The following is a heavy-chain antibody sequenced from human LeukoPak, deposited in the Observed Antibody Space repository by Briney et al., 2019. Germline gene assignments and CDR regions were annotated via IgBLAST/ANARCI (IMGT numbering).Heavy chain of an antibody. CDR1: GGSISSSNW. Sequence: PSGTLSLTCAVSGGSISSSNWWSWVRQPPGKGLEWIGEIYHSGSTNCNPSLKSRVTISVDKSKNQFSLKLSSVTAADTAVYYCARVAYSSGWCIDYWGQGTLVTVSS. CDR3: ARVAYSSGWCIDY. J-gene: IGHJ4*02. D-gene: IGHD6-19*01. CDR2: IYHSGST. V-gene: IGHV4-4*02.